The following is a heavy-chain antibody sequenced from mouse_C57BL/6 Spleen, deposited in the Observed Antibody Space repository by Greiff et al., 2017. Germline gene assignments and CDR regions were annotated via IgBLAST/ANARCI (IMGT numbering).Heavy chain of an antibody. CDR1: GYTFTSYW. V-gene: IGHV1-52*01. J-gene: IGHJ3*01. CDR2: IDPSDSGT. CDR3: AREGDGFAY. Sequence: QVHVKQPGAELVRPGSSVKLSCKASGYTFTSYWMHWVKQRPIQGLEWIGNIDPSDSGTHYNQKFKDKATLTVDKSSSTAYMQLSSLTSEDSAVYYCAREGDGFAYWGQGTLVTVSA.